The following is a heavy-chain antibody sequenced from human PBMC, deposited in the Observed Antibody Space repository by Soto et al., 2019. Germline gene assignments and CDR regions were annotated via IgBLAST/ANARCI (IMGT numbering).Heavy chain of an antibody. V-gene: IGHV3-74*01. CDR2: INGEESST. CDR3: AKESCTDCGGDCCYFDY. CDR1: GFTFSSYW. Sequence: PGGSLRLSCAASGFTFSSYWMHWVRQAPGKGLMWVSRINGEESSTSYANSVQGRFTISRDNSKNTLYLQMNSLRAEDTAVYYCAKESCTDCGGDCCYFDYWGQGTLVTVSS. J-gene: IGHJ4*02. D-gene: IGHD2-21*02.